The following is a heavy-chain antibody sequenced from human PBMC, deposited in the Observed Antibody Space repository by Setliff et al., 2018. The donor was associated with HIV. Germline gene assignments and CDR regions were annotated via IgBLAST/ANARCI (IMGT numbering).Heavy chain of an antibody. CDR2: IYYNGDS. Sequence: SETLSLTCTVSGGSISSSSYYWGWIRQPPGKGLEWIGSIYYNGDSRYNPSLKSRVTISVDTSKNQFPLKLTAVTAADTAAYYCARPDSSAWGPFQHWGQGTLGTVSS. CDR3: ARPDSSAWGPFQH. J-gene: IGHJ1*01. V-gene: IGHV4-39*06. D-gene: IGHD6-19*01. CDR1: GGSISSSSYY.